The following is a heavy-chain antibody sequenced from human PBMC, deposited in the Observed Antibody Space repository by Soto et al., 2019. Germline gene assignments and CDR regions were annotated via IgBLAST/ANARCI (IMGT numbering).Heavy chain of an antibody. CDR2: IYHSGST. D-gene: IGHD2-15*01. V-gene: IGHV4-4*02. CDR1: SGSISSSNW. Sequence: QVQLQESGPGLVKPSGTLSLTCAVSSGSISSSNWWSWVRQPPGKGLEWIGEIYHSGSTNYNPSLKRQVTISVDKSKNQFSLKLSSVTAADTAVYYCASSGAPGDYFDYWGQGTLVTVSS. J-gene: IGHJ4*02. CDR3: ASSGAPGDYFDY.